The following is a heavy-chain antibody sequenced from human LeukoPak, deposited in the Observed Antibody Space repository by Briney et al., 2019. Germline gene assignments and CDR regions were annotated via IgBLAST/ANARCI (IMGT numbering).Heavy chain of an antibody. V-gene: IGHV3-48*03. CDR1: GFTFRTYA. CDR3: AELGITMIGGV. CDR2: IISSGSTI. D-gene: IGHD3-10*02. Sequence: GGSLRLSCAASGFTFRTYAMSWVRQAPGKGLEWVSYIISSGSTIYYADSVKGRFTISRDNAKNSLYLQMNSLRAEDTAVYYCAELGITMIGGVWGKGTTVTISS. J-gene: IGHJ6*04.